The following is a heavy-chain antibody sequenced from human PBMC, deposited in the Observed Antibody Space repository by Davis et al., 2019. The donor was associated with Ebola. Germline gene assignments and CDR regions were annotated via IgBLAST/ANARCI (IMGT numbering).Heavy chain of an antibody. V-gene: IGHV4-39*07. Sequence: SETLSLTCSVSGGSISSGTYYWAWIRQPPGKGLEWIGTIYDSGTTDYNPSLKSRATISVDTSKNQFSLKLSSVTAADSAVYYCARFNSWGYSWFDPWGQGTLVTVSS. CDR2: IYDSGTT. J-gene: IGHJ5*02. CDR3: ARFNSWGYSWFDP. CDR1: GGSISSGTYY. D-gene: IGHD6-13*01.